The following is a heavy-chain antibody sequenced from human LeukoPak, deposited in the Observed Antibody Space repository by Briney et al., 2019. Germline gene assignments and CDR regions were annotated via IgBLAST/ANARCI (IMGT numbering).Heavy chain of an antibody. D-gene: IGHD2-2*01. Sequence: SETLSLTCAVYGGSFGGYYWSWIRQPPGKGLEWIGEINHSGSTNYNPSLKSRVTISVDTSKNQFSLKLSSVTAADTAVYYCARRSYQPPPKNWFDPWGQGTLVTVSS. CDR2: INHSGST. V-gene: IGHV4-34*01. CDR1: GGSFGGYY. CDR3: ARRSYQPPPKNWFDP. J-gene: IGHJ5*02.